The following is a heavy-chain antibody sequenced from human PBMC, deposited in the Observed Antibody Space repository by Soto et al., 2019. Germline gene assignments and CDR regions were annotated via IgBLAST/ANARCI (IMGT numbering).Heavy chain of an antibody. CDR2: IYYSGST. J-gene: IGHJ3*02. Sequence: SETLSLTCTVSGGSISSSSYYWGWIRQPPGKGLEWIGSIYYSGSTYYNPSLKSRVTISVDTSKNQFSLKLSSVTAADTAVYYCARRRGYSGYDYPNDAFDIWGQGTMVTVSS. CDR3: ARRRGYSGYDYPNDAFDI. V-gene: IGHV4-39*01. D-gene: IGHD5-12*01. CDR1: GGSISSSSYY.